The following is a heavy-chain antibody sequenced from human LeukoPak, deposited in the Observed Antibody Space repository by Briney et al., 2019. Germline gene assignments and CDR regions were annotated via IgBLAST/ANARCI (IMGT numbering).Heavy chain of an antibody. CDR2: ISGSGGST. D-gene: IGHD3-22*01. Sequence: GGSLRLSCAASGFTFSSYAMSWVRQAPGKGLEWGSAISGSGGSTYYADSVKGRFTISRDNSKNTLYLQMNSLRAEDTAVYYCASPPYYYDSSGYPPTFDYWGQGTLVTVSS. CDR3: ASPPYYYDSSGYPPTFDY. V-gene: IGHV3-23*01. CDR1: GFTFSSYA. J-gene: IGHJ4*02.